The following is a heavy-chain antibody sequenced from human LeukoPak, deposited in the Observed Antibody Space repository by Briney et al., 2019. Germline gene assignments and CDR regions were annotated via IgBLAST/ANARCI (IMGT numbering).Heavy chain of an antibody. Sequence: PGGSLRLSCAVSAFTFSSYAMNWVRQAPGKGLEWVSGISGSGAGTYYADSVKGRFTISRDNSKNTLYLQMNSLRAEDTAVYYCAKMVREFYTISYYIDYWGQGTLVTVSS. CDR1: AFTFSSYA. CDR2: ISGSGAGT. J-gene: IGHJ4*02. D-gene: IGHD2-8*01. V-gene: IGHV3-23*01. CDR3: AKMVREFYTISYYIDY.